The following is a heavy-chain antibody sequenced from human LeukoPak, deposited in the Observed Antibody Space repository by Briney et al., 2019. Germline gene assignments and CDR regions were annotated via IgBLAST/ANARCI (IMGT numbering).Heavy chain of an antibody. CDR2: IYYSGST. Sequence: PSETLSFTCTVSGGSISSYYWSWIRQPPGKGLEWIGYIYYSGSTNYNPSLKSRVTISVDTSKNQFSLKLSSVTAADTAVYYCARHGGYDFIYYYYGMDVWGQGTTVTVSS. D-gene: IGHD5-12*01. CDR3: ARHGGYDFIYYYYGMDV. J-gene: IGHJ6*02. V-gene: IGHV4-59*08. CDR1: GGSISSYY.